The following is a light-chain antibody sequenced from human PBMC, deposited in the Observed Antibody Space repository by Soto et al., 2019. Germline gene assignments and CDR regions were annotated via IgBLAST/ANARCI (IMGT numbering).Light chain of an antibody. CDR1: QSISSSY. V-gene: IGKV3-15*01. CDR2: GAS. CDR3: KQYKEWPPFT. Sequence: EIVLTQSPGTLSLSPGDRATLSCRASQSISSSYFAWYQQKPGQAPSLLILGASTRATGVPARFSGSGSGTEFTLSISSLQSEDFAVYYCKQYKEWPPFTFGQGTRLEIK. J-gene: IGKJ5*01.